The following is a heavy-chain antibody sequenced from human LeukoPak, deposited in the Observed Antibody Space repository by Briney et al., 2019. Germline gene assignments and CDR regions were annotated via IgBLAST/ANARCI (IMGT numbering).Heavy chain of an antibody. Sequence: SETLSLTCAVYGGSFSGYYWSWIRQPPGKGLEWIGEINHSGSTNYNPSLKSRVTISVDPSKNQFSLKLSSVTAADTAVYYCARVAIAVAADDAFDIWGQGTMVTVSS. CDR3: ARVAIAVAADDAFDI. D-gene: IGHD6-19*01. CDR2: INHSGST. CDR1: GGSFSGYY. J-gene: IGHJ3*02. V-gene: IGHV4-34*01.